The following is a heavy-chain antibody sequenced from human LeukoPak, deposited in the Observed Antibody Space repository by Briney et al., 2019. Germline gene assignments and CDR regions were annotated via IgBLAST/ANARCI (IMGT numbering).Heavy chain of an antibody. V-gene: IGHV3-43D*03. D-gene: IGHD1-14*01. CDR1: GFTFDDYA. Sequence: GGSLRLSCAASGFTFDDYAMHWVRQAPGKGLEWVSLISWDGGNTYYADSVKGRFTISRDNSKNSLYLQMNSLRAEGTALYYCARARNGSFDYWGQGTLVTVSS. CDR2: ISWDGGNT. CDR3: ARARNGSFDY. J-gene: IGHJ4*02.